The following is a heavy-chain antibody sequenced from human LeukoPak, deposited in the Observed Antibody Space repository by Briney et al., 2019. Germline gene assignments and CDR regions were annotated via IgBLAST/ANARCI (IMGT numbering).Heavy chain of an antibody. CDR1: GYTFTSYD. CDR2: MNPNNGNT. D-gene: IGHD6-13*01. CDR3: ARLASSSWPLYYYYGMDV. J-gene: IGHJ6*02. Sequence: ASVKVSCKASGYTFTSYDINWGRQATGQGLEWMGWMNPNNGNTGYAQKFQGRVTMTRSTSISTAYMELSSLRSEHTAVYYCARLASSSWPLYYYYGMDVWGQGTTVTVSS. V-gene: IGHV1-8*01.